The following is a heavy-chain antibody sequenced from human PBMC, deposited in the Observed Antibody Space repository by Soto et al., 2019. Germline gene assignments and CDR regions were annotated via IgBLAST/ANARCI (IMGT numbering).Heavy chain of an antibody. CDR1: GASISSGNW. D-gene: IGHD1-1*01. Sequence: QVQLQESGPGLVKPLGTLSLTCAVSGASISSGNWWNWVRQPPGKGLEWIGEIYHTGSTNYKSSLKGRVTISVDKYKNQFSLKLNSVTAADTAVYYCTRGGNTGTGSDYWGQGTLVTVSS. V-gene: IGHV4-4*02. CDR3: TRGGNTGTGSDY. CDR2: IYHTGST. J-gene: IGHJ4*02.